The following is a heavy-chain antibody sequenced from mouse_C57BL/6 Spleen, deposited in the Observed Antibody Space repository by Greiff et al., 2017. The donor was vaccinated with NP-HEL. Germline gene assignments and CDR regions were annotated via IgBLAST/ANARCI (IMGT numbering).Heavy chain of an antibody. D-gene: IGHD2-2*01. Sequence: DVMLVESGGGLVKPGGSLKLSCAASGFTFSSYAMSWVRQTPEKRLEWVATISDGGSYTYYPDNVKGRFTISRDNAKNNLYLQMSHLKSEDTAMYYCARGGGGYDGALDYWGQGTTLTVSS. J-gene: IGHJ2*01. V-gene: IGHV5-4*03. CDR2: ISDGGSYT. CDR1: GFTFSSYA. CDR3: ARGGGGYDGALDY.